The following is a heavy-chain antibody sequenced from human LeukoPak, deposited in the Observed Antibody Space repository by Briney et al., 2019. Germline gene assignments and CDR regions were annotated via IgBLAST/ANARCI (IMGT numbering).Heavy chain of an antibody. D-gene: IGHD3-16*01. J-gene: IGHJ4*02. CDR1: GFTVSSNH. CDR3: AREYYSYFEY. CDR2: IYTGGTT. V-gene: IGHV3-66*01. Sequence: AGGSLRLSCAASGFTVSSNHINWVRQAPGKGLEWVSIIYTGGTTHYADSLKDRFTISRDDSINTLYLQMNSLRAEDTAVYFCAREYYSYFEYWGQGTLVIVSP.